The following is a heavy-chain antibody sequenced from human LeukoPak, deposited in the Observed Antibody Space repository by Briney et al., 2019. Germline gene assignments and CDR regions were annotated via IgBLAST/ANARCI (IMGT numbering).Heavy chain of an antibody. CDR1: GLTFSRYA. D-gene: IGHD3-3*01. CDR3: AKEAGGEGYYDFWSGYHSYYFDY. J-gene: IGHJ4*02. Sequence: GGSLRLSCAVSGLTFSRYAMSWVRQAPGKGLEWVSAISGSGGSTYYADSVKGRFTISRDNSKNTLYLQMNSLRAEDTAVYYCAKEAGGEGYYDFWSGYHSYYFDYWGQGTLVTVSS. CDR2: ISGSGGST. V-gene: IGHV3-23*01.